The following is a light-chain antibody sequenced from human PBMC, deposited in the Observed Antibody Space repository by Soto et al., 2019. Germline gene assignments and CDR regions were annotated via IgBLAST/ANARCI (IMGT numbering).Light chain of an antibody. CDR1: QSVSSN. J-gene: IGKJ2*01. CDR2: GAS. V-gene: IGKV3-15*01. CDR3: QQYNNWPYT. Sequence: EIVMTQSPAPLSASPGARATLSCRATQSVSSNLAWYQQKPCQAPRLLIYGASTRATGIPARFSGSGSGTEFTLTISSLQSEDFAVYYCQQYNNWPYTFGQGTKLEIK.